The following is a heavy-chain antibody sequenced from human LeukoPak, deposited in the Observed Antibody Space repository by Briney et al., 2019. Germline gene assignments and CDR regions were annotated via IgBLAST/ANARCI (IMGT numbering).Heavy chain of an antibody. Sequence: SVKVSCKASGGTFSSYAISWVRQAPGQGLEWMGRIIPILGIANYAQKFQGRVTITADKSTSTAYMELSSLGSEDTAVYYCARDYYYDSSGRDDYWGQGTLVTVSS. CDR3: ARDYYYDSSGRDDY. CDR2: IIPILGIA. V-gene: IGHV1-69*04. J-gene: IGHJ4*02. D-gene: IGHD3-22*01. CDR1: GGTFSSYA.